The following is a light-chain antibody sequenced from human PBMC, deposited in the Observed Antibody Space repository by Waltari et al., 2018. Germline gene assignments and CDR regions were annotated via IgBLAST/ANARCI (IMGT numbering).Light chain of an antibody. J-gene: IGLJ1*01. CDR2: DVN. Sequence: QSALTQPPSASGSLGQSVSIPCTGTSSDVGGYDFVSWYQQHPSKAPQLMIYDVNKRPSGVPERFSGSKSGNTASLTVSGLQADDEADYYCSSYAGSNNYVFGSGTKVTVL. CDR3: SSYAGSNNYV. V-gene: IGLV2-8*01. CDR1: SSDVGGYDF.